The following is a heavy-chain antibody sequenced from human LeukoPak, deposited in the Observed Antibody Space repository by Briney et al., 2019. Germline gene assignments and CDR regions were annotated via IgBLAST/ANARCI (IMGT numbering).Heavy chain of an antibody. CDR2: IYSGGST. D-gene: IGHD2-2*01. CDR3: ARDSRYCSSTSCYESFDY. V-gene: IGHV3-66*01. CDR1: GFTVSSNY. Sequence: PGGSLRLSCAASGFTVSSNYMSWVRQAPGKGLEWVSVIYSGGSTYYADSVKGRFTISRDNPKNTLYLQMNSLRAEDTAVYYCARDSRYCSSTSCYESFDYWGQGTLVTVSS. J-gene: IGHJ4*02.